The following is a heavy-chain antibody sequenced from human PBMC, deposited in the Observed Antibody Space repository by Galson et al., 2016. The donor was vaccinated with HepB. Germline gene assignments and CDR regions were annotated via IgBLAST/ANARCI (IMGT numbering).Heavy chain of an antibody. CDR2: ISSSGGTT. V-gene: IGHV3-23*01. CDR1: GFTFTSYA. J-gene: IGHJ4*02. CDR3: AKEFVATASVVGDY. D-gene: IGHD2-21*01. Sequence: LRLSCAASGFTFTSYAMSWVRQAPGKGLEWVSAISSSGGTTYYADSVKGRFTISRDNSKNTLYLQMNSLRAEDTAVYYCAKEFVATASVVGDYWGQGTLVTVSS.